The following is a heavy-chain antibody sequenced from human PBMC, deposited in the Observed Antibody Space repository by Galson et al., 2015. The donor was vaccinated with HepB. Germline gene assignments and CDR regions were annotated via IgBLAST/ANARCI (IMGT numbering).Heavy chain of an antibody. CDR2: ISAYNGNT. CDR3: ARSLGIRGYYYYYGMDV. V-gene: IGHV1-18*01. J-gene: IGHJ6*02. D-gene: IGHD7-27*01. Sequence: SVKVSCKASGYTFTSYGISWVRQAPGQGLEWMGWISAYNGNTNYAQKLQGRVTMTTDTSTSTAYMELRSLRSDDTAVYYCARSLGIRGYYYYYGMDVWGQGTTVTVSS. CDR1: GYTFTSYG.